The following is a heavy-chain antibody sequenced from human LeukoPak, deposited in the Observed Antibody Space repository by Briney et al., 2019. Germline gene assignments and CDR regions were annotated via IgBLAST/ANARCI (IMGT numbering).Heavy chain of an antibody. CDR1: GYTFTGYY. V-gene: IGHV1-2*02. CDR3: ARGPPYYYYYYMDV. Sequence: ASVKVSXKASGYTFTGYYMHWMRQAPGQGLEWMGWINPNSGGTNYAQKFQGRVTMTRDTSISTAYMEPSRLRSDDTAVYYCARGPPYYYYYYMDVWGKGTTVTVSS. J-gene: IGHJ6*03. CDR2: INPNSGGT.